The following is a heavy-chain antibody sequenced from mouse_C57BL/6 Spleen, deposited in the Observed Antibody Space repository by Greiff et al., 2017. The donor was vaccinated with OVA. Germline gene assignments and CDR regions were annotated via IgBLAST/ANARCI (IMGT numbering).Heavy chain of an antibody. D-gene: IGHD1-1*01. V-gene: IGHV1-52*01. J-gene: IGHJ2*01. CDR3: ARERTTVVADFDY. CDR2: IDPSDSET. CDR1: GYTFTSYW. Sequence: VQLQQSGAELVRPGSSVKLSCKASGYTFTSYWMHWVKQRPIQGLEWIGNIDPSDSETHYNQKFKDKATLTVDKSSSTAYMQLSSLTSEDSAVYYCARERTTVVADFDYWGQGTTLTVSS.